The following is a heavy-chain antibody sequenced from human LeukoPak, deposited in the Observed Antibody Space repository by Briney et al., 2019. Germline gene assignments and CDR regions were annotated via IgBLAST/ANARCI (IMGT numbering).Heavy chain of an antibody. CDR2: IYYTGST. Sequence: SETLSLTCTVSGGSISGYYWSWIRQPPGKGLEWIGYIYYTGSTNYNPSLESRVTISVDTSKNQLSLKLSSATAADTAVYYCARGWTTMTYYFDYWGQGTLVTVSS. CDR1: GGSISGYY. D-gene: IGHD4-17*01. V-gene: IGHV4-59*01. J-gene: IGHJ4*02. CDR3: ARGWTTMTYYFDY.